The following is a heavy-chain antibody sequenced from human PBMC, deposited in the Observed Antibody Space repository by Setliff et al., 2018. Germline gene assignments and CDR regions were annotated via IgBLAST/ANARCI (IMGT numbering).Heavy chain of an antibody. V-gene: IGHV3-23*01. CDR3: ARDVYDFRTGQGGP. CDR1: GFTFDSHA. CDR2: ISGRGGST. Sequence: GGSLRLSCAASGFTFDSHAMNWVRQAPGKGLEWVSGISGRGGSTDYADSVEGRFSISRDTSKNMLYLQMNSLRAEDTAVYYCARDVYDFRTGQGGPWGQGTRVTVS. J-gene: IGHJ5*02. D-gene: IGHD3-3*01.